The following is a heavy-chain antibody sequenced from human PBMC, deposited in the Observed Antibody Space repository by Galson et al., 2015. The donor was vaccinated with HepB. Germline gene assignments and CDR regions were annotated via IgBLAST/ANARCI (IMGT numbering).Heavy chain of an antibody. CDR2: ISYDGSNK. D-gene: IGHD2-2*01. V-gene: IGHV3-30-3*01. CDR3: ARGGGGIVVVPAA. J-gene: IGHJ5*02. Sequence: SLRLSCAASGFTFSSYAMHWVRQAPGKGLEWVAVISYDGSNKYYADSVKGRFTISRDNSKNTLDLQMNSLRAEDTAVYYCARGGGGIVVVPAAWGQGTLVTVSS. CDR1: GFTFSSYA.